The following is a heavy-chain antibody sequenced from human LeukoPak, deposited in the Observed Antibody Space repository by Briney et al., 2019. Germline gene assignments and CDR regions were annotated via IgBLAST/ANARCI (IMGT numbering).Heavy chain of an antibody. CDR3: ARDRPLRFLEWFVLGGGYSAFDI. CDR2: ISAYNGNT. J-gene: IGHJ3*02. Sequence: ASVKVSCKASGYTFTSYGISWVRQAPGQRLEWMGWISAYNGNTNYAQKLQGRVTMTTDTSTSTAYMELRSLRSDDTAVYYCARDRPLRFLEWFVLGGGYSAFDIWGQGTMVTVSS. V-gene: IGHV1-18*01. D-gene: IGHD3-3*01. CDR1: GYTFTSYG.